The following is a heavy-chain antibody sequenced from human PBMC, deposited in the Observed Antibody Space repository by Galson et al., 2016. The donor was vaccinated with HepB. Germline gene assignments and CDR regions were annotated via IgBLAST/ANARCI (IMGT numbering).Heavy chain of an antibody. J-gene: IGHJ3*02. Sequence: SETLSLTCAVSGGSISSSNWWSWVRQLPGKGLEWMAEIYHTGLTTYNPSLKSRVTISIDKSKNHLSLDLNSVTAADTAVYYCAREFAADAFDIWGQGTMVTVSS. CDR2: IYHTGLT. CDR1: GGSISSSNW. CDR3: AREFAADAFDI. D-gene: IGHD3-10*01. V-gene: IGHV4-4*02.